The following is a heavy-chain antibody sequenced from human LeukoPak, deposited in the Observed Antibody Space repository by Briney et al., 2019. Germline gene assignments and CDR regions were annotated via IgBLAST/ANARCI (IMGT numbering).Heavy chain of an antibody. CDR2: INHSGST. J-gene: IGHJ4*02. D-gene: IGHD6-19*01. V-gene: IGHV4-34*01. CDR3: ARVAVPGLHYYFDY. CDR1: GGSISSYY. Sequence: SETLSLTCTVSGGSISSYYWSWIRQPPGKGLEWIGEINHSGSTNYNPSLKSRVTISVDTSKNQFSLKLSSVTAADTAVYYCARVAVPGLHYYFDYWGQGTLVTVSS.